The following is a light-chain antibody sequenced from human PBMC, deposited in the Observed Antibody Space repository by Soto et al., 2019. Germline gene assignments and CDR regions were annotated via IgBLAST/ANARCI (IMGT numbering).Light chain of an antibody. V-gene: IGKV1-5*01. CDR3: HIRA. J-gene: IGKJ5*01. CDR2: DAS. Sequence: EILLTQTPATLSASLGDEVTISCRASQTISRWLAWYQQKPGSAPQLLIYDASTLESGVPSRFSGSGSETKFSLTVSRLQTDYFGTYYSHIRAFGQGTRL. CDR1: QTISRW.